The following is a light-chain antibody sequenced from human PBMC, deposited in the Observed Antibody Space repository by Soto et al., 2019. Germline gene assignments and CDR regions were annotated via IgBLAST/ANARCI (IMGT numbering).Light chain of an antibody. V-gene: IGKV3-11*01. Sequence: EIVLTQSPASLSLYPGERATLSCRASQSVDSHLVWYQQKPGQAPRLLIFAASNRATGIPVRFSGSGSGTDFTLAINRLEPDDFAVYYCQQRSDWPITFGQGTRPEIK. CDR1: QSVDSH. J-gene: IGKJ5*01. CDR3: QQRSDWPIT. CDR2: AAS.